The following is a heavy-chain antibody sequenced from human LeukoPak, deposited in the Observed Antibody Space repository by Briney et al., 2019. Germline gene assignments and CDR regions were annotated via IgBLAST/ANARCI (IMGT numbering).Heavy chain of an antibody. V-gene: IGHV3-7*01. CDR2: IKQDGSEK. J-gene: IGHJ4*02. D-gene: IGHD4-17*01. CDR3: AREPTGDYDSLFDY. CDR1: GFTFSSYW. Sequence: PGGSLRLSCAASGFTFSSYWMSWVRQAPGKGLEWVANIKQDGSEKYYVDSVKGRFTISRDNAKNSLYLQMNSLRAEDTAVYYCAREPTGDYDSLFDYWGQGTLVTVSS.